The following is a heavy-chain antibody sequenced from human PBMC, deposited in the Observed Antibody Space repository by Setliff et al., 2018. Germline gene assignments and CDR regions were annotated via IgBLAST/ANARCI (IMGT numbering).Heavy chain of an antibody. J-gene: IGHJ3*02. CDR1: GFSLSNARLG. V-gene: IGHV2-26*01. Sequence: SGPTLVNPTETLTLTCTVSGFSLSNARLGVSWIRQPPGKALEWLAHIFSSDQISYSTSLRSRLTISKDTSKSQVVLMMTNMGPVDTATYYCARDHSGWYGGAFDIWGQGTMVNVS. CDR3: ARDHSGWYGGAFDI. D-gene: IGHD6-19*01. CDR2: IFSSDQI.